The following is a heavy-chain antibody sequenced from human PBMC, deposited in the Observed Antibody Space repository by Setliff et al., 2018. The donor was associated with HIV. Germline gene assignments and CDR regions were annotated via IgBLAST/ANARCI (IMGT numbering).Heavy chain of an antibody. Sequence: PSETLSLTCAVSGGSISSSSWWSWVRQPPGKGLEWIGDIYQSGSIHYNPSLKSQVTISLDTSKNQFSLNLSSVTAADTAVYYCARSVGYGSGWYNFDYWGQGTLVTVSS. D-gene: IGHD6-19*01. J-gene: IGHJ4*02. CDR3: ARSVGYGSGWYNFDY. V-gene: IGHV4-4*02. CDR2: IYQSGSI. CDR1: GGSISSSSW.